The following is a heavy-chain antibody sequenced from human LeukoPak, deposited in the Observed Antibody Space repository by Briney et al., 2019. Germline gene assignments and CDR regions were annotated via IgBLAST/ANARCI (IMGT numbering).Heavy chain of an antibody. CDR1: GFTFSSYW. V-gene: IGHV3-7*01. Sequence: HPGGSLRLSCAASGFTFSSYWMSWVRQAPGKGLEWVANIKQDGSEKYYVDSVKGRFTISRDNAKNSLYLQMNSLRAEDTAVYYCARSRRVRFLDLFDYWGQGTLVTVSS. D-gene: IGHD3-3*01. CDR2: IKQDGSEK. J-gene: IGHJ4*02. CDR3: ARSRRVRFLDLFDY.